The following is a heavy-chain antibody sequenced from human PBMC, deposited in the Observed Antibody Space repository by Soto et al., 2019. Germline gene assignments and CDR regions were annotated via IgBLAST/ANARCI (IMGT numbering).Heavy chain of an antibody. Sequence: GESLKISCKGSGYSFTSYWIGWVRQMPGKGLEWMGIIYPGDSDTRYSPSFQGQVTISADKSVSATYVQWSSLKASDTAIYYCARLSGNIDYWGQGILVTVSS. CDR3: ARLSGNIDY. V-gene: IGHV5-51*01. D-gene: IGHD1-1*01. CDR2: IYPGDSDT. CDR1: GYSFTSYW. J-gene: IGHJ4*02.